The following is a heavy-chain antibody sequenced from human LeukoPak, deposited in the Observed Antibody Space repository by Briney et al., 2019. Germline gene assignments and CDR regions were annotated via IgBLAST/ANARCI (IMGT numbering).Heavy chain of an antibody. J-gene: IGHJ4*02. CDR2: IWYDGNNK. CDR3: ARDTNFGGNSLSAY. D-gene: IGHD4-23*01. CDR1: GFTFSSYG. Sequence: GGSLRLYCAASGFTFSSYGMHWVRQAPGKGLEWVAVIWYDGNNKYYADSVKGRFTLSRDNSKNTLYLQMNSLRAEDTAVYYCARDTNFGGNSLSAYWGQGTLVTVSS. V-gene: IGHV3-33*01.